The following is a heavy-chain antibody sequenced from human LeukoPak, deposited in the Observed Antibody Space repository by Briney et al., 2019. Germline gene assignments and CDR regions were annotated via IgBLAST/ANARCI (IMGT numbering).Heavy chain of an antibody. CDR2: FDPEDGET. D-gene: IGHD3-22*01. CDR1: GHTLTELS. J-gene: IGHJ4*02. V-gene: IGHV1-24*01. Sequence: RASVKVSCKVSGHTLTELSMHRVRQAPGKGLEWMGGFDPEDGETIYAQKFQGRVTMTEDTSTDTAYMELSSLRSEDTAVYYCATDRVRKEYYDSSGYLYYFDYWGQGTLVTVSS. CDR3: ATDRVRKEYYDSSGYLYYFDY.